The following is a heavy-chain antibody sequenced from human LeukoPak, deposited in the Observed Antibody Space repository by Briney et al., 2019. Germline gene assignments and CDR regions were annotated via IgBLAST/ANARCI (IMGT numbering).Heavy chain of an antibody. D-gene: IGHD4-23*01. J-gene: IGHJ4*02. CDR2: IIPIFGTA. CDR1: GYTFTSYG. Sequence: GASVKVSCKASGYTFTSYGISWVRQAPGQGLEWMGGIIPIFGTANYAQKFQGRVTITADESTSTAYMELSSLRSEDTAVYYCARKADDYGGNSKFDYWGQGTLVTVSS. CDR3: ARKADDYGGNSKFDY. V-gene: IGHV1-69*13.